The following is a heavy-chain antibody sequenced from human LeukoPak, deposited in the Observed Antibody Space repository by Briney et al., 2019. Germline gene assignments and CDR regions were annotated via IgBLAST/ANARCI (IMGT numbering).Heavy chain of an antibody. D-gene: IGHD4-17*01. Sequence: PGGSLRLSCAASGFTGSNNYMSWVRQAPGKGLEWVSAIHSCGGTYYADSVKGRFTISRDTSKNTLYLQINSLRVEDTAVYYCIVFGDSNHWGQGTLVTVSS. CDR2: IHSCGGT. CDR3: IVFGDSNH. CDR1: GFTGSNNY. J-gene: IGHJ5*02. V-gene: IGHV3-53*01.